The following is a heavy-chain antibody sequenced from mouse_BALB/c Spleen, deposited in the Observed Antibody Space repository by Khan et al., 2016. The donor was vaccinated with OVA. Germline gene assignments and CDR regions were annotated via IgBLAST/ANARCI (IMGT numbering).Heavy chain of an antibody. Sequence: QVQLQQSGAELVKAGASVKMSCKASGYTFTSYWMHWVKQRLGQGLEWFAETNPTNGRTYYNEKFKSKATLTVDKSSSTAYIHLSNLTSEDSAVYYCTRHGYVAWFTYWGQGTLVTVSA. CDR2: TNPTNGRT. D-gene: IGHD2-2*01. CDR3: TRHGYVAWFTY. CDR1: GYTFTSYW. V-gene: IGHV1S81*02. J-gene: IGHJ3*01.